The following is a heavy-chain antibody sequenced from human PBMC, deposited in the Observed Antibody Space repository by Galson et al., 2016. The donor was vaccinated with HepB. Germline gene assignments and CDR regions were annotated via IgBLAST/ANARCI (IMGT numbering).Heavy chain of an antibody. V-gene: IGHV1-8*01. D-gene: IGHD1-1*01. Sequence: SVKVSCKASGYTFSNFDVNWVRQAPGQGLEWMGWMNPNNGDTGYGQEFQGRLSLTRDRSKTTAYMELSSLQFEDTAVCYCVRSIRTGHLDYWAQGTLITVAS. CDR3: VRSIRTGHLDY. CDR1: GYTFSNFD. CDR2: MNPNNGDT. J-gene: IGHJ4*02.